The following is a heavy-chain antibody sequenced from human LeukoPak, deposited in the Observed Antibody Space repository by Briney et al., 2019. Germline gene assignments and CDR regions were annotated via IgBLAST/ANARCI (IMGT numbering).Heavy chain of an antibody. J-gene: IGHJ5*02. V-gene: IGHV3-21*01. Sequence: GGSLRLSCAASGFTFSSYSMNWVRQAPGKGLEWVSSISSSSSYIYYADSVKGRFTISRDNAKNSPYLQMNSLRAEDTAVYYCASYSSSSAWFDPWGQGTLVTVSS. CDR1: GFTFSSYS. CDR3: ASYSSSSAWFDP. D-gene: IGHD6-6*01. CDR2: ISSSSSYI.